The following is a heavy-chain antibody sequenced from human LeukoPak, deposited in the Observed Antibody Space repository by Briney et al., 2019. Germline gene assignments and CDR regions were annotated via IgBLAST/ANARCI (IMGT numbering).Heavy chain of an antibody. CDR1: GISFSTYS. CDR3: ARGWEYFDS. Sequence: GSLRLSCVASGISFSTYSMTWVRQAPGKGLEWVSYITSSSANIQYADSVKGRFTISRDNAKSSLYLQMNRLRDEDTAVYYCARGWEYFDSWGQGTLVTVSS. D-gene: IGHD1-26*01. V-gene: IGHV3-48*02. J-gene: IGHJ4*02. CDR2: ITSSSANI.